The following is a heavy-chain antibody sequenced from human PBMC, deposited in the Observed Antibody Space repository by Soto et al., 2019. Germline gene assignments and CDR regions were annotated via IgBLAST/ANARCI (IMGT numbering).Heavy chain of an antibody. Sequence: KPSGTLALSCAASGGSISSSSCCWSWIRQPPGKWLEWIGTMCYTGSTYYNPSLKSRVTISVDSSKSQFSLKLSSVTAADTAVYHCARPGGSGWFYSDYWGQGILVTVYS. CDR1: GGSISSSSCC. CDR3: ARPGGSGWFYSDY. V-gene: IGHV4-39*01. J-gene: IGHJ4*02. D-gene: IGHD6-19*01. CDR2: MCYTGST.